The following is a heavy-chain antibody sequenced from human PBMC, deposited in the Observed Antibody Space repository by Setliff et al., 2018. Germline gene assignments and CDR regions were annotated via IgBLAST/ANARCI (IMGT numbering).Heavy chain of an antibody. CDR3: ARTCSGSGCYAGLES. CDR1: GFTFSTYR. J-gene: IGHJ4*02. V-gene: IGHV3-33*08. CDR2: IWGDGGTK. D-gene: IGHD2-15*01. Sequence: GGSLRLSCAAPGFTFSTYRMHWVRQAPGKGLEWVAVIWGDGGTKYHADSVKGRFTISRDNSKNTLYLQMNSLRPEDTAVYYCARTCSGSGCYAGLESWGQGTPVTV.